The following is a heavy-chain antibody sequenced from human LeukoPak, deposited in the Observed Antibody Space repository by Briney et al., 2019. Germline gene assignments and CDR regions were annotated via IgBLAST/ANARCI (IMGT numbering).Heavy chain of an antibody. CDR2: ISYDGSKK. CDR1: GFTFSSSA. V-gene: IGHV3-30*04. J-gene: IGHJ4*02. D-gene: IGHD6-19*01. CDR3: ARSRSASTSGWYDYFDY. Sequence: GRSLRLSCAASGFTFSSSAMQWVRQAPGKGLEWVAVISYDGSKKYYADSVKGRFTISRDDSKNTLYLQMSSLRGEDTAVYYCARSRSASTSGWYDYFDYWGRGTLVTVSS.